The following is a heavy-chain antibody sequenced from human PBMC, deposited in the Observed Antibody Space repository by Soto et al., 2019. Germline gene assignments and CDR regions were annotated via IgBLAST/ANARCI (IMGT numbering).Heavy chain of an antibody. CDR3: ARGLDILTGYFYY. CDR2: INHSGST. D-gene: IGHD3-9*01. J-gene: IGHJ4*02. CDR1: GGSFSGYY. V-gene: IGHV4-34*01. Sequence: QVQLQQWGAGLLKPSETLSLTCAVYGGSFSGYYWSWIRQPPGKGLEWIGEINHSGSTNYNPSLKSRVTISVDTSKNQFSLKLSSVTAADTAVYYCARGLDILTGYFYYWGQGTLVTVSS.